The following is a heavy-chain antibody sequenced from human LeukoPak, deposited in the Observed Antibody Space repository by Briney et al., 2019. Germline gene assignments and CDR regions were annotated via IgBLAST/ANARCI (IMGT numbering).Heavy chain of an antibody. CDR1: GFTFSCCA. J-gene: IGHJ4*02. Sequence: GGSLRLSCAASGFTFSCCAIHWVRQAPGRGLEWVAVIWNDGGNKYNVDSVKGRFTVSRDNSKNTLYLQMNSLRAEDTAVYYCARDYPLSINGGYFDSLDYWGQGTLVTVSP. D-gene: IGHD3-9*01. V-gene: IGHV3-33*01. CDR3: ARDYPLSINGGYFDSLDY. CDR2: IWNDGGNK.